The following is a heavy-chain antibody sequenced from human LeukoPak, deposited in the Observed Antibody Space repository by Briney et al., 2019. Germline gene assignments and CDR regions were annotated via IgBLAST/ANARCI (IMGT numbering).Heavy chain of an antibody. CDR3: ARDEDYCSGGSCYVSYYYYMDV. CDR1: GYTFTGYY. CDR2: INPNSGGT. J-gene: IGHJ6*03. D-gene: IGHD2-15*01. Sequence: ASVKVSCKASGYTFTGYYMHWVRQAPGQGLEWMGRINPNSGGTNYAQKFQGRVIMTRDTSISTAYMELSRLRSDDTAVYYCARDEDYCSGGSCYVSYYYYMDVWGKGTTVTVSS. V-gene: IGHV1-2*06.